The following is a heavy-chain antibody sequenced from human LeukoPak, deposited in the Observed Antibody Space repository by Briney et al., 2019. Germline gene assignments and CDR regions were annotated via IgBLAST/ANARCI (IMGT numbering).Heavy chain of an antibody. J-gene: IGHJ4*02. CDR2: IIPLFGTA. V-gene: IGHV1-69*05. Sequence: SVKVSCKASGGTFSSYAISWVRQAPGHGLEWMGRIIPLFGTANYAQKFQGRVTITTDEFTSTAYMELRSLRSEDTAVYYYASDPTDPDTAMVKGNDYWGQGTLVTVSS. CDR1: GGTFSSYA. D-gene: IGHD5-18*01. CDR3: ASDPTDPDTAMVKGNDY.